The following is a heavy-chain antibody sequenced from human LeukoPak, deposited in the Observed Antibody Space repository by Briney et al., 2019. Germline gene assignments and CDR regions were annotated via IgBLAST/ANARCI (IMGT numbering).Heavy chain of an antibody. CDR3: AKDGSGSYYSND. CDR2: ISGSGGST. Sequence: GGSLRLSCAASGFTFSSYAMTWVRQAPGKGLEWVSAISGSGGSTYYADSVKGRFTISRDNSKNTLYLQMNSLRAEDTAVYYCAKDGSGSYYSNDWGQGTLVTVSS. D-gene: IGHD3-10*01. CDR1: GFTFSSYA. J-gene: IGHJ4*02. V-gene: IGHV3-23*01.